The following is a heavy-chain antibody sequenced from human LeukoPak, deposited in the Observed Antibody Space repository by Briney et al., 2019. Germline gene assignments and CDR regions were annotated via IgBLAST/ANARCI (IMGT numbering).Heavy chain of an antibody. CDR1: GYPFNING. CDR2: ISAYNGNT. D-gene: IGHD2-8*01. CDR3: ARESVSSFDY. Sequence: ASVKVSCKTSGYPFNINGIAWVRQAPGQGLEWMGWISAYNGNTLYAQNFQGRLAMTTDTSTSTAYMELRSLRSDDTAVYYCARESVSSFDYWGQGTLVTVSS. V-gene: IGHV1-18*01. J-gene: IGHJ4*02.